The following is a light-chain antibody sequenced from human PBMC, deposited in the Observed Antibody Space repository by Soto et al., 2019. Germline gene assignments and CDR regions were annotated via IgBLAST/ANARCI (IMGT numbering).Light chain of an antibody. J-gene: IGLJ1*01. CDR2: DVT. Sequence: QSVRTQPRSVSGSPGQSLTISCTGTSSDVGGYNYVSWYQQYPGKVPKLMIYDVTKRPSGVPDRFSGSKSGNTASLTISGLQAEDEADYYCCSHAGSYTYVFGTGTKVTGL. CDR3: CSHAGSYTYV. V-gene: IGLV2-11*01. CDR1: SSDVGGYNY.